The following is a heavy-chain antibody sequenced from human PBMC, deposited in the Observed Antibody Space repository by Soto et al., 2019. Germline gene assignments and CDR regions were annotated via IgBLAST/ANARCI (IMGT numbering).Heavy chain of an antibody. Sequence: SETLSLTCTVSGGSISSSSYYWGWIRQPPGKGLEWIGSIYYSGSTYYKQSLKSRVTISVDTSKNQFSLKLSSVTAADTAVYYCARFVQLRLVGATAFDYWGQGTLVTVSS. D-gene: IGHD1-26*01. CDR1: GGSISSSSYY. CDR2: IYYSGST. V-gene: IGHV4-39*01. CDR3: ARFVQLRLVGATAFDY. J-gene: IGHJ4*02.